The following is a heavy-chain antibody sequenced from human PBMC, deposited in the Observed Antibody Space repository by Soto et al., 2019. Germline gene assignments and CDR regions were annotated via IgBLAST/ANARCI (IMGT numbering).Heavy chain of an antibody. Sequence: GGSLRLSCAASGFTFSSYSMNWVRQAPGKGLEWVSSISSSSYIYYADSVKGRFTISRDNAKNSLYLQMNSLRAEDTAVYYCARAIAARPLGYYYMDVWGKGTTVTVSS. CDR3: ARAIAARPLGYYYMDV. CDR1: GFTFSSYS. D-gene: IGHD6-6*01. V-gene: IGHV3-21*01. J-gene: IGHJ6*03. CDR2: ISSSSYI.